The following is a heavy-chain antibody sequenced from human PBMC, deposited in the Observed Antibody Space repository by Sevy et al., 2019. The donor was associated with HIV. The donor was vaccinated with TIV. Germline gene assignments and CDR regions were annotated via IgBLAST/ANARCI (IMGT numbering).Heavy chain of an antibody. CDR2: VSGSGGST. J-gene: IGHJ5*02. D-gene: IGHD2-15*01. CDR3: AKKGVGYCSGGSCSYWFDP. Sequence: GGSLRLSCAASGFTFSTYAMSWVRQAPGKGLEWVSAVSGSGGSTYYADSVKGRFTISRDNSKNTLYLQMNSLRAEDTAVYYCAKKGVGYCSGGSCSYWFDPWGQGTLVTVSS. V-gene: IGHV3-23*01. CDR1: GFTFSTYA.